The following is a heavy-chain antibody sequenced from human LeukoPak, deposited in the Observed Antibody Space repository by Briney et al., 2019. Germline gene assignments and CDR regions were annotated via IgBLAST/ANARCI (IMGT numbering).Heavy chain of an antibody. V-gene: IGHV3-30*18. J-gene: IGHJ4*02. CDR3: ANGNYYESSAYLDW. D-gene: IGHD3-22*01. CDR2: TSSEAINK. Sequence: PGGSLRLSCAASGFTFSSYGMHWVRQAPGKGLEWVAVTSSEAINKYYADSVKGRFTISRDNSKNTLYLQMNSLRAEDTAVYYCANGNYYESSAYLDWWGQGTLVTVSS. CDR1: GFTFSSYG.